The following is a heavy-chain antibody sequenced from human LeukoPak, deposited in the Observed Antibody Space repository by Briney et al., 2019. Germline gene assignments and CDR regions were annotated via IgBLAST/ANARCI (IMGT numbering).Heavy chain of an antibody. CDR2: ISAYNGNT. CDR1: GYTFTSYG. V-gene: IGHV1-18*01. Sequence: ASVTVSCKASGYTFTSYGISWVRQAPGQGLEWMGWISAYNGNTNYAQKLQGRVTMTTDTSTSTAYMELRSLRSDDTAVYYCARANSGSYWRNAFDIWGQGTMVTVSS. J-gene: IGHJ3*02. D-gene: IGHD1-26*01. CDR3: ARANSGSYWRNAFDI.